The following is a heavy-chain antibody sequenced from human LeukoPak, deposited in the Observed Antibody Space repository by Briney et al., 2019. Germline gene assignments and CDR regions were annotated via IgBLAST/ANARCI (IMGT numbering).Heavy chain of an antibody. J-gene: IGHJ4*02. V-gene: IGHV1-69*13. Sequence: GASVKASCKASGGTFSSYAISWVRQAPGQGLEWMGGIIPIFGTANYAQKFQGRVTITADESTSTAYMELSSLRSEDTAVYYCARDYYDSSGYYGPLGYWGQGTLVTVSS. CDR2: IIPIFGTA. D-gene: IGHD3-22*01. CDR1: GGTFSSYA. CDR3: ARDYYDSSGYYGPLGY.